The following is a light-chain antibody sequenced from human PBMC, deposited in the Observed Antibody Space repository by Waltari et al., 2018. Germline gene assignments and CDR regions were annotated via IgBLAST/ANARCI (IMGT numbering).Light chain of an antibody. CDR1: HDISNS. V-gene: IGKV1-NL1*01. J-gene: IGKJ4*01. Sequence: DIQMTQSPSSLSASVGDRVAIICRASHDISNSLAWYQQKPGKAPKLLLYSTFKLESGVPSMFSGSGSGTDYTLTLTSLQPEDFACYYCQQYYDSPLTTFGGGTKVEI. CDR2: STF. CDR3: QQYYDSPLTT.